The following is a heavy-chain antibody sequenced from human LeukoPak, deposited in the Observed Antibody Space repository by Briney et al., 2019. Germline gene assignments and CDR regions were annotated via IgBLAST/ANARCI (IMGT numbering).Heavy chain of an antibody. V-gene: IGHV1-2*02. D-gene: IGHD3-10*01. J-gene: IGHJ4*02. CDR1: GYTFTGYY. CDR2: INPNSGGT. Sequence: ASVKVSCKASGYTFTGYYMHWVRQAPRQGLEWMGWINPNSGGTNYAQKFQGRVTMTRDTSISTAYMELSRLRSDDTAVYYCARGGITMVRGVTYLFDYWGQRTLVTVSS. CDR3: ARGGITMVRGVTYLFDY.